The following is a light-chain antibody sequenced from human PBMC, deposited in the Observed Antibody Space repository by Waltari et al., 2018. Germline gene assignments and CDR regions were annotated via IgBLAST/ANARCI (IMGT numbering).Light chain of an antibody. V-gene: IGLV3-19*01. CDR2: GKN. CDR3: NSRDSSGQHLAV. J-gene: IGLJ3*02. Sequence: SSELTQDPAVSVALGQTVRITCQGDSLRSYYASWYQQKPGQAPILVFYGKNSRPSGIPDRFSGSRSGSTASLTITGAQAEDKADYHCNSRDSSGQHLAVFGGGTKLTVL. CDR1: SLRSYY.